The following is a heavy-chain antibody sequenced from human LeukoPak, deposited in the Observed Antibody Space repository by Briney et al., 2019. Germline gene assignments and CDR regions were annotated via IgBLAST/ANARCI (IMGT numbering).Heavy chain of an antibody. Sequence: ASVKVSCKASGYTFTSYYMHWVRQAPGQGLEWMGIINPSGGSTSYAQKFQGRVTMTRDMSTSTVYMELSSLRSEDTAVYYCARDRRLYYYDSSGYSSEVNWFDPWGQGTLVTVSS. V-gene: IGHV1-46*01. CDR2: INPSGGST. CDR1: GYTFTSYY. CDR3: ARDRRLYYYDSSGYSSEVNWFDP. D-gene: IGHD3-22*01. J-gene: IGHJ5*02.